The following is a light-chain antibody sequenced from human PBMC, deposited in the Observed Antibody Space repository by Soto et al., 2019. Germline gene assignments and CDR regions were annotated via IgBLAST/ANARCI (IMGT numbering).Light chain of an antibody. CDR1: QSLLHSNGYNY. CDR2: LGS. V-gene: IGKV2-28*01. J-gene: IGKJ4*01. Sequence: DIVMTQSPLSLPVIPGEPASISCRSSQSLLHSNGYNYLDWCLQKPGQSPQLLIYLGSNRASGVPDRFSGSGSGTDFTLKISRVEAEDVGVYYCMQAIQTPLTFGGGTKVEIK. CDR3: MQAIQTPLT.